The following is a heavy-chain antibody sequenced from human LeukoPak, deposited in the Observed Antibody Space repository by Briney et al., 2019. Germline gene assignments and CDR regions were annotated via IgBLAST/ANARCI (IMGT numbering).Heavy chain of an antibody. CDR2: IYYSGST. CDR3: ARGGGLHPFDY. V-gene: IGHV4-59*01. D-gene: IGHD2-15*01. CDR1: GGSISSYY. Sequence: SETLSLTCTVSGGSISSYYWSWIRQPPGKGLEWIGYIYYSGSTNYNPSLESRVTISVDTSKNQFSLKLSSVTAADTAVYYCARGGGLHPFDYWGQGTLVTVSS. J-gene: IGHJ4*02.